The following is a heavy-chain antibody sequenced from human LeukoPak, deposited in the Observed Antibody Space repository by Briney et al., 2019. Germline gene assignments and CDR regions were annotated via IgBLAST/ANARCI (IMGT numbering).Heavy chain of an antibody. D-gene: IGHD3-3*01. CDR3: ARDGRYYDFWSGYYFDY. J-gene: IGHJ4*02. CDR2: IYYSGST. Sequence: SETLSLTCTVSGGSISSSSYYWGWIRQPPGKGLEWIGSIYYSGSTYYNPSLKSRVTMSVDTSKNQFSLKLSSVTAADTAVYYCARDGRYYDFWSGYYFDYWGQGTLVTVSS. CDR1: GGSISSSSYY. V-gene: IGHV4-39*02.